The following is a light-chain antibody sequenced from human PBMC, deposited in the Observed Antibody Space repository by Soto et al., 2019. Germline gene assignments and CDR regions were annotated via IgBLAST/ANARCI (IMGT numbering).Light chain of an antibody. J-gene: IGKJ1*01. CDR1: QGISSY. V-gene: IGKV1-8*01. CDR3: QQYYSYPWT. CDR2: AAS. Sequence: IQMTQCPSTLSASVGDRVTITCRASQGISSYLAWYQQKPGKAPKLLIYAASTLQSGVPSRFSGSGSGTDFTLTISCLQSEDFATYYCQQYYSYPWTFGQGTKADIK.